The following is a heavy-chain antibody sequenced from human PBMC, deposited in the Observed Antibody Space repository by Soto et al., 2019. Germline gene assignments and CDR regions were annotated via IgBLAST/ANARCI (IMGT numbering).Heavy chain of an antibody. D-gene: IGHD2-2*01. CDR2: TSNSGST. V-gene: IGHV4-31*03. J-gene: IGHJ4*02. CDR1: GGSITSSGYY. Sequence: QVQLQESGPGLVKPSQTLSLTCTVSGGSITSSGYYWSWIRQHPGEGLEWIGFTSNSGSTSYNPSLQRRVTISLDTSSNQFSLNLKSVTAADTAVYYCARGGGSTKVDYWGQGTLVTVSP. CDR3: ARGGGSTKVDY.